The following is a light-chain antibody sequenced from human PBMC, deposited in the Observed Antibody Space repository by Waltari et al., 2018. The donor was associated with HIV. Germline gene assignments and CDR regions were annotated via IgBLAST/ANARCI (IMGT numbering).Light chain of an antibody. CDR2: DAS. J-gene: IGKJ2*01. CDR1: PGSGSW. Sequence: QMTLSPRVGSASIGKRVTLNCRASPGSGSWLAWCRQRPGEAPDLLIHDASHLRTGVPSRFSGGGSGTGFFLTINSLQSQDLGTYFCQQGYKLPLTFGPGTTIEI. CDR3: QQGYKLPLT. V-gene: IGKV1-12*02.